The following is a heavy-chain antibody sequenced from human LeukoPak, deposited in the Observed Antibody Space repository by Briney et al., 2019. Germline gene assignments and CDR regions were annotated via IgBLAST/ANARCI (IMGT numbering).Heavy chain of an antibody. CDR1: GGSIRSYY. D-gene: IGHD2-2*03. CDR3: ARHDLDIVVVPAPPYYYYYYYMDV. J-gene: IGHJ6*03. CDR2: LYYSGST. V-gene: IGHV4-59*08. Sequence: SETLSLTYTVSGGSIRSYYWSWIRQPPGKGLEWIGYLYYSGSTNYNPTLKSRVTISVDTSKNQFSLKLSSVTAADTAVYYCARHDLDIVVVPAPPYYYYYYYMDVWGKGTTVTISS.